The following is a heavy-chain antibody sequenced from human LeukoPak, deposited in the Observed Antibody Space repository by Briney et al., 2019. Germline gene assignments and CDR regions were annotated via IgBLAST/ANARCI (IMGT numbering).Heavy chain of an antibody. V-gene: IGHV1-24*01. CDR3: ARGKSNYGDYGGPESY. D-gene: IGHD4-17*01. J-gene: IGHJ4*02. CDR2: FDPEDGET. Sequence: ASVKVSCKVSGYTLTELSMHRVRQAPGKGLEWMGGFDPEDGETIYAQKFQGRVTMTEDTSTDTAYMELSSLRSEDTAVYYCARGKSNYGDYGGPESYWGQGTLVTVSS. CDR1: GYTLTELS.